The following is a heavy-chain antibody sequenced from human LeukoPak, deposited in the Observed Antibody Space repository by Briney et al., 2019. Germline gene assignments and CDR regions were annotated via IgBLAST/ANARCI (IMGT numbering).Heavy chain of an antibody. J-gene: IGHJ4*02. V-gene: IGHV3-66*01. CDR3: ARGGYSYGYDYFDY. CDR1: GFTVSSNY. D-gene: IGHD5-18*01. Sequence: GGSLRLSCAASGFTVSSNYMSWVRQAPGKGLEWVSVIYSDGSTYYADSVKGRFTISRDNSKNTLYLQMNSLRAEDTAVYYCARGGYSYGYDYFDYWGQGTLVTVSS. CDR2: IYSDGST.